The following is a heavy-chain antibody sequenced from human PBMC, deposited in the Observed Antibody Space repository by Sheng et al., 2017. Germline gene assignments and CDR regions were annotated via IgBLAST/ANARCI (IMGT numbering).Heavy chain of an antibody. CDR1: GGSISSSSYY. Sequence: QLQLQESGPGLVKPSETLSLTCAVSGGSISSSSYYWGWIRQPPGKGLEWIGSIYYSGGTYSNPSLKSRVTISADTSKNQFSLKLNSCAAPDTAVYYCASDGGSQWRGWVAYHFSFTWGRG. CDR2: IYYSGGT. CDR3: ASDGGSQWRGWVAYHFSFT. D-gene: IGHD6-19*01. V-gene: IGHV4-39*07. J-gene: IGHJ3*01.